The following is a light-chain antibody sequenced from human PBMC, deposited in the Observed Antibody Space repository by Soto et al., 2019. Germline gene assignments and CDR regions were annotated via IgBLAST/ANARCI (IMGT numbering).Light chain of an antibody. Sequence: EIVMTQSPATLSLSPGERATLSCRASQSINNNLAWYQQKPGQAPRLLIYGASTRATGIPARFSGSGSGTEFTLTISSLQSEDFAVYYCQQFNSWPRTFGQGTKVEIK. CDR1: QSINNN. J-gene: IGKJ1*01. CDR3: QQFNSWPRT. CDR2: GAS. V-gene: IGKV3-15*01.